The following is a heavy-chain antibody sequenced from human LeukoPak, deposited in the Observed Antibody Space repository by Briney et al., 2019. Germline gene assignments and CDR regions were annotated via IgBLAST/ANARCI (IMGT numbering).Heavy chain of an antibody. CDR3: ASPRLGADDAFDI. V-gene: IGHV5-51*01. CDR1: GYSFTSHW. CDR2: IYPSDSDT. J-gene: IGHJ3*02. Sequence: GESLQISCKGSGYSFTSHWIGWVRQMPGKGLEWMGIIYPSDSDTRYSPSFQGKVTISADKSISTAYLQWNCLKASDTAMYYCASPRLGADDAFDIWGQGTMVTVSS. D-gene: IGHD1-26*01.